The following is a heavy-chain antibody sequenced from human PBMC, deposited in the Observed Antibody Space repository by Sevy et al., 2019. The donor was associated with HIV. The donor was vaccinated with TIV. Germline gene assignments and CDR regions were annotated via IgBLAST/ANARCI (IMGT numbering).Heavy chain of an antibody. D-gene: IGHD3-22*01. CDR3: ARGGGKYYDSSGYYVDY. V-gene: IGHV3-30-3*01. Sequence: GGSLRLSCAASGFTFSSYAMHWVRQAPGKGLEWVAVISYDGSNKYYADSVKGRFTISRDNSKNRLYLQMNSLRAEDTAVYYCARGGGKYYDSSGYYVDYWGQGTLVTVSS. CDR2: ISYDGSNK. J-gene: IGHJ4*02. CDR1: GFTFSSYA.